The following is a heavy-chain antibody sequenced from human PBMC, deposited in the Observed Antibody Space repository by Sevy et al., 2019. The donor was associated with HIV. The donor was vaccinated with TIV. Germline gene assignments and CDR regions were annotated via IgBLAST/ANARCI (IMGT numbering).Heavy chain of an antibody. CDR3: TTCIAARPYYYYGMDV. CDR2: IKSKTDGGTT. Sequence: GGSLRLSCAASGFTFSNAWMSWVRQAPGKGLEWVGRIKSKTDGGTTDYAAPVKGRFTISRDDSKNTRYLQMNSLKTEDTAVYYCTTCIAARPYYYYGMDVWGQGTTVTVSS. CDR1: GFTFSNAW. V-gene: IGHV3-15*01. J-gene: IGHJ6*02. D-gene: IGHD6-6*01.